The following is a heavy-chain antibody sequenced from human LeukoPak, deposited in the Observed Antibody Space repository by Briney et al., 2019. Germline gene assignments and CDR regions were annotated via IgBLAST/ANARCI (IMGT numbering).Heavy chain of an antibody. D-gene: IGHD3-10*01. Sequence: GASVTVSCKASGYTFTSYGISWVRQAPGQGLEWMGWISAYNGNTNYAQKLQGRVTMTTDTSTSTAYMELRSLRSDDTAVYYCARGMGYYGSGSYLWFDPWGQGTLVTVSS. CDR2: ISAYNGNT. V-gene: IGHV1-18*01. CDR3: ARGMGYYGSGSYLWFDP. J-gene: IGHJ5*02. CDR1: GYTFTSYG.